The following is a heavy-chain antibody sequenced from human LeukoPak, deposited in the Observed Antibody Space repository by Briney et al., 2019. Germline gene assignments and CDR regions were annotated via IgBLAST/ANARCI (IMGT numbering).Heavy chain of an antibody. Sequence: QSGGSLRLSCAASGFTFRSYDMNWVRQAPGEGLEWVSYISSSGTTIYYADSVKGRFTISRDNAENSLYLQMSSLRAEDTAVYYCAKALATRHMDVWGQGTTVTVSS. CDR2: ISSSGTTI. CDR3: AKALATRHMDV. J-gene: IGHJ6*02. CDR1: GFTFRSYD. V-gene: IGHV3-48*03.